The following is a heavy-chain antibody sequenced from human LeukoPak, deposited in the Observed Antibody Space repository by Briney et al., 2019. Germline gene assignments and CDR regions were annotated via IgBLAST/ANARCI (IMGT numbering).Heavy chain of an antibody. CDR3: AGRRSRGGFDY. D-gene: IGHD5-12*01. J-gene: IGHJ4*02. Sequence: GGSLRRSCAASGVTFSTYDRSWVRQAPGKGLEWISRISGGGGSTYYEDSVKGRFTISRDNSKNTLYLLMISLRVEDTAIYYCAGRRSRGGFDYWGQGTLVTVSS. CDR1: GVTFSTYD. CDR2: ISGGGGST. V-gene: IGHV3-23*01.